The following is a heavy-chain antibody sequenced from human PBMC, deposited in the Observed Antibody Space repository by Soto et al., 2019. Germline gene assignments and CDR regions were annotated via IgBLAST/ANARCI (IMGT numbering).Heavy chain of an antibody. D-gene: IGHD6-19*01. CDR1: GYTFTSYA. CDR2: INAGNGNT. V-gene: IGHV1-3*01. Sequence: QVQLVQSGAEVKKPGASVKVSCKASGYTFTSYAMHWVRQAPGQRLEWMGWINAGNGNTKYSQKFQGRVTITRDTSASTAYMELSSLRSEDTAVYYRARGAVAAAEYFQHWGQGTLVTVSS. J-gene: IGHJ1*01. CDR3: ARGAVAAAEYFQH.